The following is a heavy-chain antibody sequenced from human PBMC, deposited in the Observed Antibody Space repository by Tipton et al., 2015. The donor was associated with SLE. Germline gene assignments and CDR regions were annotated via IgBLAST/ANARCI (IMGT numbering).Heavy chain of an antibody. CDR2: VYYTGNT. V-gene: IGHV4-61*01. Sequence: TLSLTCTVSGDSISTGKNYWSWIRQHPEKGLEWIGSVYYTGNTYYSPPLKSRLTISVDTSKNQFSLRLTSMAAADTAVYYCAAAILNPYYFDSWDQGALVTLSS. CDR1: GDSISTGKNY. J-gene: IGHJ4*02. CDR3: AAAILNPYYFDS. D-gene: IGHD2/OR15-2a*01.